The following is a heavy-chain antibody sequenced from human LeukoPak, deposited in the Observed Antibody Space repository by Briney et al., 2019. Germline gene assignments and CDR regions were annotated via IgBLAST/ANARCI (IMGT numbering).Heavy chain of an antibody. CDR3: AKTSYCGADCYSWYFDD. Sequence: PGGSLRLSCAASGFTFSSYGMSWVRQAPGKGLEWVSATSGSGGNTYYADSVKGRFTVSRDNSKNTLYLQMTSLRAEDTAVYNCAKTSYCGADCYSWYFDDWGQGTLVTVSS. CDR1: GFTFSSYG. V-gene: IGHV3-23*01. J-gene: IGHJ4*02. D-gene: IGHD2-21*02. CDR2: TSGSGGNT.